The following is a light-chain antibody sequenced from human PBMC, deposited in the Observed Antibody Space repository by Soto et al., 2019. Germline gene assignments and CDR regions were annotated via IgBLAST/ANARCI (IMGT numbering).Light chain of an antibody. CDR3: QQYGSSPRYT. CDR2: GAS. CDR1: QSISSS. J-gene: IGKJ2*01. V-gene: IGKV3-20*01. Sequence: EIVLTQSPGTLSLSPGERATLFCRASQSISSSLAWYQQKPGQAPRLLIYGASSRATGIPDRFSGSGSGTDFTLTISRLEPEDFAVYYCQQYGSSPRYTFGQGTKVDIK.